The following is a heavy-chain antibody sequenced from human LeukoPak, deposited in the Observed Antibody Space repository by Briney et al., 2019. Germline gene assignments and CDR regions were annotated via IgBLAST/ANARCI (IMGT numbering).Heavy chain of an antibody. CDR1: GYTFTSYY. CDR3: ARVGIAARLSYYYYGMDV. V-gene: IGHV1-46*01. J-gene: IGHJ6*02. CDR2: INPSGGST. Sequence: ASVTVSCKASGYTFTSYYMHWVRQAPGQGVEWMGIINPSGGSTSYAQKFQGRVTMTRDTSTSTVYMEPSSLRSEDTAVYYCARVGIAARLSYYYYGMDVWGQGTTVTVSS. D-gene: IGHD6-6*01.